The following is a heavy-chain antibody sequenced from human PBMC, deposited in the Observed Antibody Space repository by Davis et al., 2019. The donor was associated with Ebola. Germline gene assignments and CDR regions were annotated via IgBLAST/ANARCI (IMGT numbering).Heavy chain of an antibody. CDR2: IYYSGST. J-gene: IGHJ4*02. CDR3: ARDIYSNSMTFDY. CDR1: GGSISSYY. Sequence: MPSETLSLTCTVSGGSISSYYWSWIRQPPGKGLEWIGYIYYSGSTNYNPSLKSRVTISVDTTKNQFSLKLSSVTGADTAVYYCARDIYSNSMTFDYWGQGTLVTVSS. D-gene: IGHD4-11*01. V-gene: IGHV4-59*01.